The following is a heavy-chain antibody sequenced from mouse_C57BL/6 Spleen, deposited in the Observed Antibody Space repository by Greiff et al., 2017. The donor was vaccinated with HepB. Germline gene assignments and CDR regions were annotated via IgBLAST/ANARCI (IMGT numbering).Heavy chain of an antibody. CDR2: ISYDGSN. V-gene: IGHV3-6*01. J-gene: IGHJ3*01. CDR3: ARDDLY. CDR1: GYSITSGYY. Sequence: DVQLQESGPGLVKPSQSLSLTCSVTGYSITSGYYWNWIRQFPGNKLEWMGYISYDGSNNYNPSLKNRISITRDTSKNQFFLKLNSVTTEDTATYYCARDDLYWGQGTLVTVSA.